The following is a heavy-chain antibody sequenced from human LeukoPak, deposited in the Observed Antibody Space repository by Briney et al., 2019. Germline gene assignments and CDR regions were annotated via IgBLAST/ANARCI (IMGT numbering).Heavy chain of an antibody. CDR1: GGTFSSYA. J-gene: IGHJ4*02. D-gene: IGHD1-26*01. Sequence: GASVKVSCKASGGTFSSYAISWVRQAPGQGLEWMGGIIPIFGTANYAQKFQGRVTITADESTSTAYMELSSLRSEDTAVYYCARGRERIVGATHAFDHWGQGTLVTVSS. V-gene: IGHV1-69*13. CDR3: ARGRERIVGATHAFDH. CDR2: IIPIFGTA.